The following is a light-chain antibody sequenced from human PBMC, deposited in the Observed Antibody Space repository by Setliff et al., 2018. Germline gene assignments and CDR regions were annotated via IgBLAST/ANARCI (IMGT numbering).Light chain of an antibody. CDR2: DVT. V-gene: IGLV2-11*01. J-gene: IGLJ1*01. Sequence: QSALTQPRSVSGSPGQPVTISCTGASRDVGAYNYVSWYQQHPGKVPKLMIYDVTKRPSGVPDRFSGSKSGNTASLTVSGLQAEDEADYYCCSYTGFSYVFGSGTKVTVL. CDR1: SRDVGAYNY. CDR3: CSYTGFSYV.